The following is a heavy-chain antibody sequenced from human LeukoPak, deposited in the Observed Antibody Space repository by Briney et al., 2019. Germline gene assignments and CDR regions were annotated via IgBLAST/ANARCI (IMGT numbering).Heavy chain of an antibody. J-gene: IGHJ4*02. CDR3: AGTYYYDSSGYYHYSL. CDR1: GGSISSYY. V-gene: IGHV4-59*01. Sequence: PSETLSLTCTVSGGSISSYYWSWIRQPPGKGLEWIGYIYYSGSTNYNPSLKSRVTISVDTSKNQFSLKLSSVTAADTAVYYCAGTYYYDSSGYYHYSLWGQGTLVTVSS. D-gene: IGHD3-22*01. CDR2: IYYSGST.